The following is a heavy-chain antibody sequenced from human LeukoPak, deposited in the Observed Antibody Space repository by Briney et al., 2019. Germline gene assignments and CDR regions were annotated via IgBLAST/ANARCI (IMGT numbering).Heavy chain of an antibody. Sequence: PGGSLRLSCAASGFTFSSYAMHWVRQAPGKGLEWVAVISYDGSNKYYTDSVKGRFTISRDNSKNTLYLQMNSLRAEDTAVYYCARVQAGYSSGRAAFDIWGQGTMVTVSS. D-gene: IGHD6-19*01. J-gene: IGHJ3*02. V-gene: IGHV3-30*04. CDR2: ISYDGSNK. CDR3: ARVQAGYSSGRAAFDI. CDR1: GFTFSSYA.